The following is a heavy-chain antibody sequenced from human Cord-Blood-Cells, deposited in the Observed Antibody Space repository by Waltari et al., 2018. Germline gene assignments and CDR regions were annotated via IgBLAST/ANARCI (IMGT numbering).Heavy chain of an antibody. Sequence: QVQLVQSGAEVKKPGASVKVSCKASGYTFTGYYMHWVRQARGQGLGWMGRINPNSGGTNYAQKFQGRVTMTRDTSISTAYMELSRLRSDDTAVYYCAREYSGYANWYFDLWGRGTLVTVSS. CDR2: INPNSGGT. D-gene: IGHD5-12*01. J-gene: IGHJ2*01. CDR3: AREYSGYANWYFDL. CDR1: GYTFTGYY. V-gene: IGHV1-2*06.